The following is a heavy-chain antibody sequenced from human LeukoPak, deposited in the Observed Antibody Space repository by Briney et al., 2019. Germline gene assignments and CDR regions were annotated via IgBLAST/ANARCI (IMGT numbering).Heavy chain of an antibody. CDR1: GFTFDNYG. Sequence: GGSLRLSCAASGFTFDNYGMSWVRQAPGKGLEWVSGINWNGGSTGYADSVKGRFTISRDNAKNSLYLQMNSLRSEDTALYYCARIDTYYYDSSGYYSAFDIWGQGTIVTVSS. D-gene: IGHD3-22*01. CDR3: ARIDTYYYDSSGYYSAFDI. J-gene: IGHJ3*02. CDR2: INWNGGST. V-gene: IGHV3-20*04.